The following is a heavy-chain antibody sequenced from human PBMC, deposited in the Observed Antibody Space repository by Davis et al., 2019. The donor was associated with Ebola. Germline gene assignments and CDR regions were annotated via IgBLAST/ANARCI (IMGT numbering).Heavy chain of an antibody. CDR3: ARHGAYYDVLTGYYTPNYDY. CDR1: GYSFTSYW. V-gene: IGHV5-51*01. J-gene: IGHJ4*02. D-gene: IGHD3-9*01. CDR2: IYPGDSDT. Sequence: GESLKISCKGSGYSFTSYWIGWVRQMPGKGLEWMGIIYPGDSDTRYSPSFQGHVTLSVDKSITTAYLQWSSLKASDTAIYWCARHGAYYDVLTGYYTPNYDYWGQGSLVTVSS.